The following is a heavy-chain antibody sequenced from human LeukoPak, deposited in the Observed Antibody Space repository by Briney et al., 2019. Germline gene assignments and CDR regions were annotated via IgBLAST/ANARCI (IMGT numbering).Heavy chain of an antibody. CDR2: INHSGST. CDR3: ARENYSSGWSHWYFDL. V-gene: IGHV4-34*01. J-gene: IGHJ2*01. D-gene: IGHD6-19*01. Sequence: SETLSLTCAVYGGSFSGYYWSWIRQPPGKGLEWIGEINHSGSTNYNPSLKSRVTISVDTSKNQFSLKLSSVTAADTAVYYCARENYSSGWSHWYFDLWGRGTLVTVSS. CDR1: GGSFSGYY.